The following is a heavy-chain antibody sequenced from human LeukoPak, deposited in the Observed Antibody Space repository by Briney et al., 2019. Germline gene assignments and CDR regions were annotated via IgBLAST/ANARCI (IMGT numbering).Heavy chain of an antibody. V-gene: IGHV3-74*01. J-gene: IGHJ4*02. D-gene: IGHD6-19*01. CDR3: ATKQWLAPPPDS. CDR1: GFTFSKSW. CDR2: INNDGTVT. Sequence: TGGSLRLSCAASGFTFSKSWILSVRQAPGKGLESVSRINNDGTVTTYADSVKGRFTVARDNADNTMFLQMNSVRDEDTAVYYCATKQWLAPPPDSWGQGTPVTVSS.